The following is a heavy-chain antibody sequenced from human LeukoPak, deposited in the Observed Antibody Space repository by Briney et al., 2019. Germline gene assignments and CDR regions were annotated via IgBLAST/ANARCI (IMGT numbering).Heavy chain of an antibody. Sequence: SCKASGGTFSSYWMHWVRQAPGKGLVWVSRINSDGSSTSYADSVKGRFTISRDNAKNTLYLQMNSLRAEDTAVYYCARGYYDSGGYYSFDYWGQGTLVTVSS. D-gene: IGHD3-22*01. CDR3: ARGYYDSGGYYSFDY. V-gene: IGHV3-74*01. CDR2: INSDGSST. J-gene: IGHJ4*02. CDR1: GGTFSSYW.